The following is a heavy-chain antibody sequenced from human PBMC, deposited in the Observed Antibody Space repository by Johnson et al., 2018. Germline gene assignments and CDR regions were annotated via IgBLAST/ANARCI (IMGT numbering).Heavy chain of an antibody. CDR1: GFTFSSYS. Sequence: VQLVQSGGGLVQPGGSLRLSCAASGFTFSSYSMNWVSPAPGKGLEWVSYISSSGSPIYYADSVKGRVTISRDNAKNSLYRQMNSLGDESTAVDYCARDEATKSLRYFDCLLGYGMDGWGQGTTVTVSS. CDR3: ARDEATKSLRYFDCLLGYGMDG. D-gene: IGHD3-9*01. CDR2: ISSSGSPI. J-gene: IGHJ6*02. V-gene: IGHV3-48*02.